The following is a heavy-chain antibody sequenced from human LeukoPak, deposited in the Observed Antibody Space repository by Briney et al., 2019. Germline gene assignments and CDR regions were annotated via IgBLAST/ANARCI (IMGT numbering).Heavy chain of an antibody. CDR1: GFTFSSYS. CDR3: ATSITMVRGVSDY. CDR2: ISSSSSYI. J-gene: IGHJ4*02. V-gene: IGHV3-21*01. Sequence: GGSLRLSCAASGFTFSSYSMNWVRQAPGKGLEWVSSISSSSSYIYHADSVKGRFTISRDNAKNSLYLQMNSLRAEDTAVYYCATSITMVRGVSDYWGQGTLVTVSS. D-gene: IGHD3-10*01.